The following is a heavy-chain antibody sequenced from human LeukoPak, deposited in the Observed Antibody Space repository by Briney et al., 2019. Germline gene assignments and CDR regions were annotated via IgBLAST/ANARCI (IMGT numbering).Heavy chain of an antibody. D-gene: IGHD5-12*01. CDR3: ARGSRAIVATKFARGRYMDV. CDR1: GFTFSNYA. V-gene: IGHV3-30*04. J-gene: IGHJ6*03. CDR2: ISHDGSNK. Sequence: GGSLRPSCAASGFTFSNYAIHWVRQAPGKGLEWVAVISHDGSNKYYADSVKGRFTISRDNSKNTLYLQMNSLRTEDTAVYYCARGSRAIVATKFARGRYMDVWGEGTTVTVSS.